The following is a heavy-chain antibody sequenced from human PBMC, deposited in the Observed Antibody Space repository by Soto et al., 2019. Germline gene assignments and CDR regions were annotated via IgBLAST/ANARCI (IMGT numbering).Heavy chain of an antibody. Sequence: ASVKVSCKASGYTFTSYGISWVRQAPAQGREGMGWISAYNGNTNYAQKLQGRVTMTTDTSTSTAYMELRSLRSDDTAVYYCARQRIAVAGETYYYGMDVWGQGATVTVSS. D-gene: IGHD6-19*01. J-gene: IGHJ6*02. CDR1: GYTFTSYG. CDR2: ISAYNGNT. V-gene: IGHV1-18*04. CDR3: ARQRIAVAGETYYYGMDV.